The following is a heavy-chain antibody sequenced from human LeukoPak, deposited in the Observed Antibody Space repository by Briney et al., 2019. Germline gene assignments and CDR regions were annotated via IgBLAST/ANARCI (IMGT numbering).Heavy chain of an antibody. CDR2: INSDGSST. CDR1: EFTFSSYW. Sequence: PGGSLRLSCAASEFTFSSYWMHWVRQAPGKGLVWVSRINSDGSSTSYADSVKGRFTISTDNSRNTLYLQMNSLRAEDTAVYYCARDGYSSGYFDFWGQGTLVTVSS. V-gene: IGHV3-74*01. D-gene: IGHD3-22*01. CDR3: ARDGYSSGYFDF. J-gene: IGHJ4*02.